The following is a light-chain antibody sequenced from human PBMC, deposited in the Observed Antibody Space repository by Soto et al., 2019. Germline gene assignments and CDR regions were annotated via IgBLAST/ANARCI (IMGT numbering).Light chain of an antibody. CDR2: GAS. CDR3: QQYGSSPRT. Sequence: EIVLTQSPGTLSLSPGERATLSCRASQSVSSSYLAWYQQKPGQAPRLLIYGASSRAPGIPDRFSGSGSGTDFPLTIFSLEPEDFAGYYCQQYGSSPRTFGQGTKVDIK. J-gene: IGKJ1*01. V-gene: IGKV3-20*01. CDR1: QSVSSSY.